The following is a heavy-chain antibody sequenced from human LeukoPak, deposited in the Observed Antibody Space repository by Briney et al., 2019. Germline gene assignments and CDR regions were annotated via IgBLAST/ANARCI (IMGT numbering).Heavy chain of an antibody. D-gene: IGHD4-17*01. CDR3: ARDSLYGVVDY. V-gene: IGHV1-46*01. CDR1: GYTFTSYY. CDR2: INPSGGST. J-gene: IGHJ4*02. Sequence: ASVKVSCKTSGYTFTSYYIHWVRQAPGQGLEWMGIINPSGGSTSYAQKFQGRVTMTRDTSTSTVYMYLSSLRSEDTAVYYCARDSLYGVVDYWGQGTLVTVSS.